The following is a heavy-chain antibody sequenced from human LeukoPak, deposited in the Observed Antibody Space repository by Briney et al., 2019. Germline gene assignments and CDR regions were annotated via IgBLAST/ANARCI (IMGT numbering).Heavy chain of an antibody. CDR1: GGSIRSSYYY. V-gene: IGHV4-39*02. Sequence: PSETLSLTCTVSGGSIRSSYYYWGWIRQPPGKGLEWIGSIYDSGSTYYNPSLKSRVTISVDTSKNQFSLKLNSVTAADTAVYYCARDGKDCSSTSCYAGSPYYYYYGMDVWGQGTTVTVSS. D-gene: IGHD2-2*01. CDR2: IYDSGST. CDR3: ARDGKDCSSTSCYAGSPYYYYYGMDV. J-gene: IGHJ6*02.